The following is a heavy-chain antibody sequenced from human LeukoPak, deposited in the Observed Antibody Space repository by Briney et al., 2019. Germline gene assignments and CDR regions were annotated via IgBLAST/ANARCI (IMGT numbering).Heavy chain of an antibody. CDR2: IYYSGST. CDR1: GGSISSYY. J-gene: IGHJ3*02. V-gene: IGHV4-59*01. CDR3: ARVSSVVPAAIGAFDI. D-gene: IGHD2-2*02. Sequence: PSETLSLTCTVSGGSISSYYWSWIRQPPGKGLEWIGYIYYSGSTNYNPSLKSRVTISVDTSKNQFSLKLSSVTTADTAVYYCARVSSVVPAAIGAFDIWGQGTMVTVSS.